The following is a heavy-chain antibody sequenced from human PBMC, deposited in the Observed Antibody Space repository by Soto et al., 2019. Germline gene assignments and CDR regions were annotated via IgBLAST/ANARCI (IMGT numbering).Heavy chain of an antibody. J-gene: IGHJ4*02. CDR3: GSQRVVGATTPHYY. CDR2: INWNGGST. D-gene: IGHD1-26*01. CDR1: GFTFDGYG. Sequence: PGGPRRLSCAASGFTFDGYGMNRVRQAPGKGLEWVSGINWNGGSTGYADSVKGRFTISRDNAKNSLFLQMNSLRAEDTALYYCGSQRVVGATTPHYYWGRGTLLTVST. V-gene: IGHV3-20*04.